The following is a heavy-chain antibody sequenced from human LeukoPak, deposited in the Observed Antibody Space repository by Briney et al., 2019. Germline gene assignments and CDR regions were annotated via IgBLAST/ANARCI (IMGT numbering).Heavy chain of an antibody. V-gene: IGHV3-21*01. D-gene: IGHD3-10*02. CDR3: AELGITMIGGV. CDR1: GLTFSTYT. J-gene: IGHJ6*04. Sequence: GGSPRLSCAASGLTFSTYTMNWVRQAPGKGLEWVSSISSSSSYLYYADSVKGRFTISRANAKNSLYLQMNSLRAEDTAVYYCAELGITMIGGVWGKGTTVTISS. CDR2: ISSSSSYL.